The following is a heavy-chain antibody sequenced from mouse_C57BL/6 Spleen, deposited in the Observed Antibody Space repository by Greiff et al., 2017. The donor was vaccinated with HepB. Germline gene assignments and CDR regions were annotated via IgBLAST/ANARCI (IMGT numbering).Heavy chain of an antibody. D-gene: IGHD4-1*01. CDR3: TRERLLGRKEFAY. V-gene: IGHV1-15*01. CDR2: IDPETGGT. Sequence: VHLVESGAELVRPGASVTLSCKASGYTFTDYEMHWVKQTPVHGLEWIGAIDPETGGTAYNQKFKGKAILTADKSSSTAYMELRSLTSEDSAVYYCTRERLLGRKEFAYWGQGTLVTVSA. J-gene: IGHJ3*01. CDR1: GYTFTDYE.